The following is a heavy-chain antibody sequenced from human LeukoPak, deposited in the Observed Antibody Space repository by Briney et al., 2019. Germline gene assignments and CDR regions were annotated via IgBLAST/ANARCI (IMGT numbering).Heavy chain of an antibody. D-gene: IGHD1-26*01. V-gene: IGHV1-69*05. Sequence: GSSVKVSCKASGGTFSSYAISWVPQAPGQGLEWMGGIIPIFGTANYAQKFQGRVTITTDESTSTAYMELGSLRSEDTDVYYCARGDSGSYSAQFQFDYWGQGTLVTVSS. J-gene: IGHJ4*02. CDR3: ARGDSGSYSAQFQFDY. CDR1: GGTFSSYA. CDR2: IIPIFGTA.